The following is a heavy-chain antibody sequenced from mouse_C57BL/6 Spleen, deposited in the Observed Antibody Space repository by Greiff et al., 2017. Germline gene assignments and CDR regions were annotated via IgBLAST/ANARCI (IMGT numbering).Heavy chain of an antibody. CDR3: TTENYYGSSYDYAMDY. Sequence: VQLQQSGAELVRPGASVKLSCTASGFNIKDYYMHWVKQRPEQGLEWIGRIDPEDGDTEYAPKFQGKATMTADTASNTAYLQLSSLTSEDTAVYYCTTENYYGSSYDYAMDYWGQGTSVTVSS. CDR2: IDPEDGDT. J-gene: IGHJ4*01. CDR1: GFNIKDYY. D-gene: IGHD1-1*01. V-gene: IGHV14-1*01.